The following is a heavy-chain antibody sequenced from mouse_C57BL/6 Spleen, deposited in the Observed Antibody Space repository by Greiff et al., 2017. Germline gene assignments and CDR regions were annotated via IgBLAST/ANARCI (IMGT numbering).Heavy chain of an antibody. CDR1: GYTFTSYG. J-gene: IGHJ3*01. Sequence: VKLMESGAELARPGASVKLSCKASGYTFTSYGISWVKQRTGQGLEWIGEIYPRSGNTYYNETFKGKATLTADKSSSTAYMELRSLTSEDSAGYFCERSLSGRAYWGQGTLVTVSA. CDR3: ERSLSGRAY. CDR2: IYPRSGNT. D-gene: IGHD6-2*01. V-gene: IGHV1-81*01.